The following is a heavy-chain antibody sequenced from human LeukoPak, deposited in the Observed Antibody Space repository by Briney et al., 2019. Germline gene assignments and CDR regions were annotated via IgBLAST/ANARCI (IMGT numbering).Heavy chain of an antibody. CDR3: VREYRLLGYYYYYMDV. Sequence: GGSLRLSCAASGFTFSDHYMDWVRQAPGKGLEWVGRTRNKANSYTTEYAASVKGRFTISRDDSKNSLYLQMNSLKAEDTAVYYCVREYRLLGYYYYYMDVWGKGTTVTVSS. D-gene: IGHD2-2*01. V-gene: IGHV3-72*01. J-gene: IGHJ6*03. CDR2: TRNKANSYTT. CDR1: GFTFSDHY.